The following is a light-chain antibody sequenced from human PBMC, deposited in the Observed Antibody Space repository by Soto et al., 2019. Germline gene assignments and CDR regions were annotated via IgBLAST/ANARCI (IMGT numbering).Light chain of an antibody. CDR1: PSVSSSY. Sequence: EIVLTQSPGTLSLSPGERATLSCRASPSVSSSYLAWYQQKPGHAPRLVISGASSRATGIPDRFSGSGSGTDFTLTISRLEPEDFSVYYCQQYGSSHPYTFGQGTMLEIK. CDR3: QQYGSSHPYT. V-gene: IGKV3-20*01. CDR2: GAS. J-gene: IGKJ2*01.